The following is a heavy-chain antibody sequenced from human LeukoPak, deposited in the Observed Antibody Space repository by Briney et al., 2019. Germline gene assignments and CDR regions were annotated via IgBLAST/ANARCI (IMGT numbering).Heavy chain of an antibody. CDR2: IHTSENT. V-gene: IGHV4-4*07. Sequence: PSETLSLTCTVSGGYISSYYWSWIRQAAGKGLEWIGRIHTSENTDYNPSLKSRVTMSVDMSTSQFSLRLTSVTAADTAVYYCAREGDYGDYSKSFYYMDVWGKGTTVTVSS. CDR3: AREGDYGDYSKSFYYMDV. J-gene: IGHJ6*03. CDR1: GGYISSYY. D-gene: IGHD4-17*01.